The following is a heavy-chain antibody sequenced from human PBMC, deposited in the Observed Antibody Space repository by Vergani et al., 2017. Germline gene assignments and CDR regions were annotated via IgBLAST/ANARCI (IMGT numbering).Heavy chain of an antibody. V-gene: IGHV1-46*01. J-gene: IGHJ4*02. CDR3: ARAAGGSSWYGRYFDF. Sequence: QVQLVQSGAEVKEPGASVKISCKASGYSFTTYYMHWVRQAPGQGLEWMGIFNPSADSTSYAQKFQDRVTMTSDTSTTTVYMELRSLGSDDTAVYYCARAAGGSSWYGRYFDFWGQGTLVTVSS. CDR1: GYSFTTYY. CDR2: FNPSADST. D-gene: IGHD6-13*01.